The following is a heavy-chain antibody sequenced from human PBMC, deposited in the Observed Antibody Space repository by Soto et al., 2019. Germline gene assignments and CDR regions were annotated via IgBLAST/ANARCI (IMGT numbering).Heavy chain of an antibody. CDR3: ALRFGTA. D-gene: IGHD5-12*01. J-gene: IGHJ6*02. CDR2: IYYSGTT. Sequence: SETLSLTCTVSGGSISSGDYYWIWIRQPPGKGLEWIGYIYYSGTTYYNPSLKSRVTISLDTSKNRFSLKLSSVTAADTAVYYCALRFGTAWGQGTTVTVSS. CDR1: GGSISSGDYY. V-gene: IGHV4-30-4*01.